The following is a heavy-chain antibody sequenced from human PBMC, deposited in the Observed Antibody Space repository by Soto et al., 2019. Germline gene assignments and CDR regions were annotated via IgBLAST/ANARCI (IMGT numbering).Heavy chain of an antibody. CDR3: ARSKRGAYYYDSSGYYTNEYYFDY. Sequence: QLQLQESGPGLVKPSETLSLTCTVSGGSISSSSYYWGWIRQPPGKGLEWIGSIYYSGSTYYNPSLKSRATISVDTSNNQFSLKLSSVTAADTAVYYCARSKRGAYYYDSSGYYTNEYYFDYWGQGTLVTVSS. V-gene: IGHV4-39*01. CDR1: GGSISSSSYY. J-gene: IGHJ4*02. D-gene: IGHD3-22*01. CDR2: IYYSGST.